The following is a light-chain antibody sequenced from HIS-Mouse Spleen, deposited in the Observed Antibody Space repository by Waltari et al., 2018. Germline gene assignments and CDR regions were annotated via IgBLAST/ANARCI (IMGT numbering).Light chain of an antibody. CDR3: MQALQTPFT. Sequence: DIVMTQSPLSLPVTPGEPASISCRSSQSLLHINGYNYLDWYLQKPGQSPQLLIYLGSNRASGGPDRFSGSGSGTDFTLKISRVEAEDVGVYYCMQALQTPFTFGPGTKVDIK. CDR1: QSLLHINGYNY. V-gene: IGKV2-28*01. J-gene: IGKJ3*01. CDR2: LGS.